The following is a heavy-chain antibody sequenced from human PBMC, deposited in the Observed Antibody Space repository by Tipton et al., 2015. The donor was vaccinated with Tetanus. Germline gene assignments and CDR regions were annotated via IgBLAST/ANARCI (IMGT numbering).Heavy chain of an antibody. CDR2: INDSGST. CDR3: ARWGAVTTKIHY. V-gene: IGHV4-34*01. J-gene: IGHJ4*02. Sequence: TLSLTCAVYGGSFRGYYWNWIRQPPGKGLEWIGKINDSGSTSYNPSLKSRVTISVDTSKNDFSRNLSSVTAADTAVYYCARWGAVTTKIHYWGPGTLVTVSS. CDR1: GGSFRGYY. D-gene: IGHD4-17*01.